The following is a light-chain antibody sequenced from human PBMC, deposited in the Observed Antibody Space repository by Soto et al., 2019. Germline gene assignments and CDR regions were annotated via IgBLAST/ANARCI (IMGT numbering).Light chain of an antibody. J-gene: IGKJ1*01. CDR3: LQYGGLPRT. V-gene: IGKV3-20*01. Sequence: EIVLTQSPGTLSLSPGERATLSCRATQSVSSNYLAWYQQQSGQAPRLLIYGASSRATGIPDRFSGGGSGTDFTLTITRLEPEDFAVYFCLQYGGLPRTFGQGTKVDIK. CDR1: QSVSSNY. CDR2: GAS.